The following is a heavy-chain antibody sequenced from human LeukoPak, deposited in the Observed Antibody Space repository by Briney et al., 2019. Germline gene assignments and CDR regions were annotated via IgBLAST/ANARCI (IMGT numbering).Heavy chain of an antibody. CDR1: EFTFSSYA. J-gene: IGHJ6*02. CDR2: INVSGGST. CDR3: AKYVSAKGPLYALDV. D-gene: IGHD2/OR15-2a*01. Sequence: GGSLRLSCAASEFTFSSYAMQWVRQAPGKGLEWVSGINVSGGSTWYADSVKGRFTVSRDNSKNTLYLQMNSLRAEDTAVYYCAKYVSAKGPLYALDVWGQGTTVTVSS. V-gene: IGHV3-23*01.